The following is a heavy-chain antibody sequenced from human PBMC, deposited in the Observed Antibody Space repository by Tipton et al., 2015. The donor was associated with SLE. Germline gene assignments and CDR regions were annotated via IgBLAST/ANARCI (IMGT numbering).Heavy chain of an antibody. D-gene: IGHD5-24*01. J-gene: IGHJ4*02. Sequence: TLSLTCAVYGESFSGYYWTWIRQPPGKGLEWIGEINHRGSTNYNPSLKSRVTISVDTSKNQFSLKLSSVTAADTAVYYCATRDGYNLYYFDYWGQGTLVTVSS. CDR2: INHRGST. CDR1: GESFSGYY. CDR3: ATRDGYNLYYFDY. V-gene: IGHV4-34*01.